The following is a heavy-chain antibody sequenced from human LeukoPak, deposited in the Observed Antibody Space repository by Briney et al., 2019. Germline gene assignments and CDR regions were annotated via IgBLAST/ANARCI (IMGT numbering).Heavy chain of an antibody. CDR3: ARRGYSQTYFDY. CDR2: IYYSGST. CDR1: GGSISSGGYY. V-gene: IGHV4-31*03. Sequence: SETLSLTCTVSGGSISSGGYYWSWIRQHPGKGLEGIGYIYYSGSTYYNPSLKSRVTISVDTSKNQFSLKLSSVTAADTAVYYCARRGYSQTYFDYWGQGTLVTVSS. D-gene: IGHD5-18*01. J-gene: IGHJ4*02.